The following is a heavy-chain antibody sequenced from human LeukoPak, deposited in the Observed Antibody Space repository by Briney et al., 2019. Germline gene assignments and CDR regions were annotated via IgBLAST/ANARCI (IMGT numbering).Heavy chain of an antibody. D-gene: IGHD3-16*01. V-gene: IGHV3-15*01. CDR1: GFTFSNAW. CDR3: TGDRTFTFGRGF. Sequence: GGSLRLSCAGSGFTFSNAWLTWVRLAPGKGLEWVGRIKSEDAGGTIDYGAPVKGRFAISRDDSKRALYLDMNSLKTEDTAVYYCTGDRTFTFGRGFWGQGTLVTVSS. CDR2: IKSEDAGGTI. J-gene: IGHJ4*02.